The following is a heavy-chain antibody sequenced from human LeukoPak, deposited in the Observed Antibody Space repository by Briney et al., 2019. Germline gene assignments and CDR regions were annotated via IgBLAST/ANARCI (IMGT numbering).Heavy chain of an antibody. CDR3: ARYYDFWSGYYLDY. D-gene: IGHD3-3*01. V-gene: IGHV1-18*01. CDR1: GYTFTSYG. Sequence: ASVKVSCKASGYTFTSYGISWVRQAPGQGLEWMGWISAYNGNTNYAQKLQGRVTMTTDTSTSTAYMELRSLRSDDTAAYYCARYYDFWSGYYLDYWGQGTLVTVSS. CDR2: ISAYNGNT. J-gene: IGHJ4*02.